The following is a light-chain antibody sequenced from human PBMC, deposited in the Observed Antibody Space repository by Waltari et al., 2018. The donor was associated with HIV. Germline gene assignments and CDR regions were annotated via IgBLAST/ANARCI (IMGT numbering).Light chain of an antibody. J-gene: IGLJ3*02. CDR1: TIGTKS. V-gene: IGLV3-21*02. CDR3: QVWLSFLDHPGV. Sequence: SYVLTQPPSVSVAPGQTARIPCGGDTIGTKSVPWYQHKPGQAPVLVVYDDSVRPSGIPERISGSNSGNTATLTISRVEPGDEADYYCQVWLSFLDHPGVFGGGTKLTVL. CDR2: DDS.